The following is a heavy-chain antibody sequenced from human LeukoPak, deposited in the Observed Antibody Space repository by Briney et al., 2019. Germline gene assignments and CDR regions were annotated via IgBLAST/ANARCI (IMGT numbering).Heavy chain of an antibody. CDR3: ASCFPGKMGCYY. Sequence: ASVKVSCKASGYTFTSYGISWVRQAPGQGIEWMGWISAYNGNTNYAQKLQGRVTMTTDTSTSTAYMELRSLRSDDTAVYYCASCFPGKMGCYYWGQGTLVTVSS. J-gene: IGHJ4*02. V-gene: IGHV1-18*01. D-gene: IGHD3-10*01. CDR2: ISAYNGNT. CDR1: GYTFTSYG.